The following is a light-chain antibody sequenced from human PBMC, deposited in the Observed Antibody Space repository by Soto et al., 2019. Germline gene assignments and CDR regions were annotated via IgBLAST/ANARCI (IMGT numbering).Light chain of an antibody. Sequence: EIVLTQSPGTLSLSPGERATLSCRASLSVTSGYLAWYQQQPNQAPRLLIYGASYRATGIPDRFSGGGSGTDFTLNISRLEPEDFAVYYCQHYSSSPPAITFGQGTRLEIK. CDR3: QHYSSSPPAIT. CDR2: GAS. J-gene: IGKJ5*01. V-gene: IGKV3-20*01. CDR1: LSVTSGY.